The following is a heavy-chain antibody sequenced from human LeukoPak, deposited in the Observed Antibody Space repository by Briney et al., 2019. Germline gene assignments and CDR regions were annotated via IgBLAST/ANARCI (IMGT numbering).Heavy chain of an antibody. D-gene: IGHD3-16*01. CDR2: ISYDGSNK. CDR1: GFTFSSYA. Sequence: GGSLRLSCAASGFTFSSYAMHWVRQAPGKGLEWVAVISYDGSNKYYADSVKGRFTISRDNSKNTLYLQMNSLRAEDTAVYYCAKSVVTVGPHHFDYWGQGTLVTVSS. CDR3: AKSVVTVGPHHFDY. V-gene: IGHV3-30*04. J-gene: IGHJ4*02.